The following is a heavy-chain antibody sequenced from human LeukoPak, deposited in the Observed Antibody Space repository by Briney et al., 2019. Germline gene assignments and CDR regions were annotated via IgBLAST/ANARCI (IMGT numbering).Heavy chain of an antibody. CDR1: GYTFTSYG. J-gene: IGHJ4*02. V-gene: IGHV1-18*01. Sequence: ASVKVSCKASGYTFTSYGISWVRQAPGQGLEWMGWISAYNGNTNYAQKFQGRVTMTTDTSTSTAYMELRSLRSDDTAVYYCARAPTLGYYDSSGTYADYWGQGTLVTVSS. D-gene: IGHD3-22*01. CDR3: ARAPTLGYYDSSGTYADY. CDR2: ISAYNGNT.